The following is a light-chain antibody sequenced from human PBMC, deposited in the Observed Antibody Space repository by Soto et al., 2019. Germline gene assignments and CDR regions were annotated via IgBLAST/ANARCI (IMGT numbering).Light chain of an antibody. CDR1: QNINKY. Sequence: DIQMTQSPSSLSASVGDRVTITCRASQNINKYLNWYQQKPGKAPKLLIYGASTLQSGVPSKISGGGSGTDFTLTISSLQPEDFATYYCQQSYSTPPTFGQGTRLEIK. V-gene: IGKV1-39*01. CDR3: QQSYSTPPT. J-gene: IGKJ5*01. CDR2: GAS.